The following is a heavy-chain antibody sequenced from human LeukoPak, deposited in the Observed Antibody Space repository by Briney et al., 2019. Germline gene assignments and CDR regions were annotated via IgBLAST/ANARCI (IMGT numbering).Heavy chain of an antibody. D-gene: IGHD6-13*01. CDR3: ARDNWQLVRAFDI. J-gene: IGHJ3*02. CDR1: GFTFSSYE. CDR2: ISSSGSTI. V-gene: IGHV3-48*03. Sequence: PGGSLRLSCAASGFTFSSYEMNWVRQAPGKGLEWVSYISSSGSTIYYADSVKGRFTISRDNAKNSLYLQMNSLRAEDTAVYYCARDNWQLVRAFDIWGQGTMVTVSS.